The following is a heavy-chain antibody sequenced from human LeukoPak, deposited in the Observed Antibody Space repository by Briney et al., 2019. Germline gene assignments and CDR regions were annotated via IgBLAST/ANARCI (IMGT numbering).Heavy chain of an antibody. V-gene: IGHV3-20*01. D-gene: IGHD6-19*01. CDR3: ARGGSSGPFDY. CDR1: GFTFDDYG. Sequence: GGSLRLSCAASGFTFDDYGMSWVRQAPGKGLEWVSGINWNGGSTGYADSVKGRFTISRGNAKNSLYLQMNSLRAEDTALYHCARGGSSGPFDYWGQGTLVTVSS. J-gene: IGHJ4*02. CDR2: INWNGGST.